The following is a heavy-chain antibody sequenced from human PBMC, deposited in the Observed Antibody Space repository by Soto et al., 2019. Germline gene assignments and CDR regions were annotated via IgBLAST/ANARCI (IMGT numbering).Heavy chain of an antibody. J-gene: IGHJ4*02. CDR3: ARDRRERIVAGQYVDEFDH. V-gene: IGHV1-69*04. CDR2: IIPILGIV. D-gene: IGHD5-12*01. Sequence: SVKVSCKASGGTFSSYTISWVRQAPGQGLEWMGRIIPILGIVNYAQKFQDRVTITADKSTSTAYMELSSLRSEDTAVYYCARDRRERIVAGQYVDEFDHWGQGTLVTVSS. CDR1: GGTFSSYT.